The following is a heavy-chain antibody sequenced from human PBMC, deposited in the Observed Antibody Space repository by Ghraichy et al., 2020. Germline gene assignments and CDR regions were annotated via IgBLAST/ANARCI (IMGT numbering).Heavy chain of an antibody. D-gene: IGHD6-13*01. J-gene: IGHJ4*02. CDR2: ISAGGTT. CDR1: GFTFRNYA. CDR3: AKSRYSSSWTGDY. V-gene: IGHV3-23*01. Sequence: GESLNISCAASGFTFRNYAMTWVRQAPGKGLEWVSDISAGGTTHYVDSVKGRFTMSRDNSRNMVYLQMNSLRVEDTAVYYCAKSRYSSSWTGDYWGQGTLVTVSS.